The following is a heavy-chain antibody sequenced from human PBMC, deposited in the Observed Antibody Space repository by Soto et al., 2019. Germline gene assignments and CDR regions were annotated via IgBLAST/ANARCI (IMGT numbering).Heavy chain of an antibody. CDR3: ARSLVVVDLAHYWDFDL. J-gene: IGHJ2*01. CDR1: GFTFSSYA. Sequence: EVQLLESGGGLVQSGWSLRLSCAASGFTFSSYAMNWVRLAPGKGREWVSGIGGSGVRTYYADPVKGRFTISRDNPKNTLYLQMNSLRAEDMAVYYCARSLVVVDLAHYWDFDLWGRGTLVSVCS. V-gene: IGHV3-23*01. D-gene: IGHD2-15*01. CDR2: IGGSGVRT.